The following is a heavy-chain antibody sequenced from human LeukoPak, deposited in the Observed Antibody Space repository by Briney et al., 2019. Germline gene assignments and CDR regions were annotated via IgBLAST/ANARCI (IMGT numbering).Heavy chain of an antibody. D-gene: IGHD4-17*01. CDR3: ARGDTTVTAYYFDY. CDR1: GFTFSDYY. V-gene: IGHV3-11*04. J-gene: IGHJ4*02. Sequence: GGSLRLSCAASGFTFSDYYMSWIRQAPGKGLEWVSYISSSGSTIYYADSVKGRFTISRDNAKNSLYLQMNSLRAEDTALYYCARGDTTVTAYYFDYWGQGTLVTVSS. CDR2: ISSSGSTI.